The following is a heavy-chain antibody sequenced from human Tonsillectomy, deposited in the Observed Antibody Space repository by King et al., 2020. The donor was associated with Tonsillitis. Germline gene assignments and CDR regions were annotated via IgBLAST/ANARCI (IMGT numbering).Heavy chain of an antibody. J-gene: IGHJ4*02. D-gene: IGHD2-15*01. CDR2: IKQDGRER. CDR1: GFTFSSYW. Sequence: VQLVESGGGLVQPGGSLRLSCAASGFTFSSYWMSWVRQAPGKGLEWVANIKQDGRERYYMDSVKGRFTISRDNAKDSLYLQMNSLRAEDTAIYYCAKDSAMDPSDYWGQGTLVTVSS. V-gene: IGHV3-7*03. CDR3: AKDSAMDPSDY.